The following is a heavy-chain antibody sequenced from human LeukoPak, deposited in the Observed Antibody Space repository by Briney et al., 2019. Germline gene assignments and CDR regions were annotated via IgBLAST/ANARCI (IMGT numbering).Heavy chain of an antibody. V-gene: IGHV4-34*01. J-gene: IGHJ4*02. D-gene: IGHD6-6*01. CDR3: ARGNSSSSAFDY. Sequence: GSPRLSCAASGFTFSTYAMTWVRQPPGKGLEWIGEINHSGSTNYNPSLKSRVTISVDTSKNQFSLKLSSVTAADTAVYYCARGNSSSSAFDYWGQGTLVTVSS. CDR1: GFTFSTYA. CDR2: INHSGST.